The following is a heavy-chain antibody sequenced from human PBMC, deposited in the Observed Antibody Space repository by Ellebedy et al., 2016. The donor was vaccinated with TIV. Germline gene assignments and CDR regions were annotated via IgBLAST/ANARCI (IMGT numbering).Heavy chain of an antibody. D-gene: IGHD3-16*01. CDR3: VRHPTLGTLDY. Sequence: MPSETLSLTCTVSGGSITSGSYYWAWIRQPPGKGPEWVGYVYFIGSTNYNPSLKSRVTISVDTSKNQFSLKLTSVKAADTAVYYCVRHPTLGTLDYWGQGAQVTVSS. J-gene: IGHJ4*02. CDR2: VYFIGST. V-gene: IGHV4-39*01. CDR1: GGSITSGSYY.